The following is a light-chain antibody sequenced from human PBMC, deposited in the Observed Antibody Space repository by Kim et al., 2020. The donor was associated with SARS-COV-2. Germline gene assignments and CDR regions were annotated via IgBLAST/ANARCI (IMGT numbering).Light chain of an antibody. CDR1: QDIGNY. CDR3: LKYNSDPQR. Sequence: DIQMTQSPSSLSASVGDRVTITCRASQDIGNYLAWFQQRPGKIPDLLIFAASTLQSGVPSRFSGSGSGTHFTLTISSLQPEDVATYYCLKYNSDPQRFGQGTKVDIK. CDR2: AAS. V-gene: IGKV1-27*01. J-gene: IGKJ1*01.